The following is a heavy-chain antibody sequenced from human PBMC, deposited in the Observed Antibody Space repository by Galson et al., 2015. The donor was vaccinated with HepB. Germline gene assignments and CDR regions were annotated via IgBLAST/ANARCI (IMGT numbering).Heavy chain of an antibody. CDR2: ISAYNGNT. V-gene: IGHV1-18*01. CDR1: GYTFTSYG. CDR3: ARARGYSGYDNRHYYYYYMDV. Sequence: SVKVSCKASGYTFTSYGISWVRQAPGQGLEWMGWISAYNGNTNYAQKLQGRVTMTTDTSTSTAYMELRSLRSDDTAVYYCARARGYSGYDNRHYYYYYMDVWGKGTTVTVSS. J-gene: IGHJ6*03. D-gene: IGHD5-12*01.